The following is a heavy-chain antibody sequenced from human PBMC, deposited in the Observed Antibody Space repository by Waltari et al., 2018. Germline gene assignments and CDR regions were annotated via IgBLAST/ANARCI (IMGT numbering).Heavy chain of an antibody. Sequence: QVQLVQSGAEVKKPGASVKVSCKASGYTFTSYAMHWVRQAPGQRLEWMGWIKAAKCNTKHCQRFQGRVTITRDTSESTAYMELSSLRSEDMAVYYWARGGYYDSSGYYYPTANWFDPWGQVTLVTVSS. CDR2: IKAAKCNT. CDR1: GYTFTSYA. D-gene: IGHD3-22*01. CDR3: ARGGYYDSSGYYYPTANWFDP. J-gene: IGHJ5*02. V-gene: IGHV1-3*03.